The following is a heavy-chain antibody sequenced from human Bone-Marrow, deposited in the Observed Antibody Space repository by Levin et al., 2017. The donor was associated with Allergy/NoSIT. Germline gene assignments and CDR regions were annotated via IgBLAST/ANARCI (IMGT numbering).Heavy chain of an antibody. D-gene: IGHD3-9*01. J-gene: IGHJ4*02. CDR2: IKREADGGTA. V-gene: IGHV3-15*01. CDR1: GFTFNKAW. CDR3: STDVLFFDSTPYYFDN. Sequence: PGGSLRLSCAASGFTFNKAWMNWVRQAPGKGLEWVGLIKREADGGTAEYAAPVKGRFTISRDDSKNMVYLQMNGLKSEDTAVYYCSTDVLFFDSTPYYFDNWGQGALVTVSS.